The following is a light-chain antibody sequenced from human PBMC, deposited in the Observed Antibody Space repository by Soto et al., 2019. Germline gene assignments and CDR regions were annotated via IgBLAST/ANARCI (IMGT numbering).Light chain of an antibody. V-gene: IGKV3-15*01. Sequence: EMVMTQSPATLYVSPGERVTLSCRASESVHRNLAWYQQKPGQGPSLLIYYASTRAIGVPDRFTGSGSGTEFTLTISSLQSEDFGVYHCQHYSNWPPTFGPGTKVEIK. CDR3: QHYSNWPPT. J-gene: IGKJ3*01. CDR2: YAS. CDR1: ESVHRN.